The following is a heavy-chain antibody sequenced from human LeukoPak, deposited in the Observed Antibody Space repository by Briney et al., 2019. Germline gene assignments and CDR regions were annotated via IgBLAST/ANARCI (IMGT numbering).Heavy chain of an antibody. V-gene: IGHV4-34*01. CDR1: GGSFSGYY. J-gene: IGHJ4*02. D-gene: IGHD6-13*01. Sequence: SETLSLTCAVYGGSFSGYYWSWIRQPPGKGLEWIGEINHSGSTNYNPSLKSRVTTSVDTSKNQFSLKLSSVTAADTAVYYCAREPAYSSSWGFDYWGQGTLVTVSS. CDR3: AREPAYSSSWGFDY. CDR2: INHSGST.